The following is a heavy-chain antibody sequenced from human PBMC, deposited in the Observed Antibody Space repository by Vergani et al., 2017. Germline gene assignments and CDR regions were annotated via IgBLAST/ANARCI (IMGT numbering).Heavy chain of an antibody. CDR2: IYYSGST. D-gene: IGHD3-22*01. CDR3: ARSYYDSSGDYFASAFDI. Sequence: QVQLQESGPGLVKPSETLSLTCTVSGGSISSYYWSWIRQPPGKGLEWIGYIYYSGSTNYNPSLKSRVTISVDTSKNQFSLKLSSVTAADTAVYYCARSYYDSSGDYFASAFDIWGQGTMVTVSS. CDR1: GGSISSYY. J-gene: IGHJ3*02. V-gene: IGHV4-59*01.